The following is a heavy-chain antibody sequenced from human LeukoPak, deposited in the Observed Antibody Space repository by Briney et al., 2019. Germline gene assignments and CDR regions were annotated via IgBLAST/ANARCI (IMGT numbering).Heavy chain of an antibody. CDR2: VYGGDTT. Sequence: GGSLRLSCAASGFTVSSNYMTWVRQAPGKGLEWVSVVYGGDTTYYADSVKGRFTISRDNSKNTLYLQMNSLRAEDTAVYYCAQSSSGDAFDIWGQGTMVTVSS. CDR3: AQSSSGDAFDI. CDR1: GFTVSSNY. V-gene: IGHV3-66*01. J-gene: IGHJ3*02. D-gene: IGHD3-22*01.